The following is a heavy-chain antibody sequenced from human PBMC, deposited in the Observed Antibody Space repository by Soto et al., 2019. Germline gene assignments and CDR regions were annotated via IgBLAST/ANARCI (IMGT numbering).Heavy chain of an antibody. J-gene: IGHJ1*01. V-gene: IGHV1-69*12. CDR3: ARGGRTARHPGGYFQH. Sequence: QVQLVQSGAEVKKPGSSVKVSCKASGGTFSSYAISWVRQAPGQGLELMGGIIPIFGTANYAQKFQGRVTITADESTSTAYRELISLRSEDTAVYYCARGGRTARHPGGYFQHWGQGTLVTVSS. D-gene: IGHD6-6*01. CDR2: IIPIFGTA. CDR1: GGTFSSYA.